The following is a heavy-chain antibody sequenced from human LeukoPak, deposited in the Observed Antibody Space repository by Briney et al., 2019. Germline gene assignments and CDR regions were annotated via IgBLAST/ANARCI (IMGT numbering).Heavy chain of an antibody. CDR2: ISSSSNTI. D-gene: IGHD1-7*01. V-gene: IGHV3-48*01. CDR1: GFTFSSYS. CDR3: ARDVGHRSSYPDNWNYVPFDS. Sequence: GGSLRLSCAAFGFTFSSYSMNWVRQAPGKGLEWVSYISSSSNTIYYADSVKGRFAVSRDNAKNSLYLQMNSLRPEDTAMYYCARDVGHRSSYPDNWNYVPFDSWGQGTLVTVSS. J-gene: IGHJ4*02.